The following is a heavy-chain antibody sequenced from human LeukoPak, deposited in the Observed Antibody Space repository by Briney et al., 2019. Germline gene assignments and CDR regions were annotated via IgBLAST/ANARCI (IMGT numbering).Heavy chain of an antibody. CDR2: INSDGSGT. V-gene: IGHV3-74*01. CDR3: ARELGAAGYD. CDR1: GFTFTNAW. J-gene: IGHJ4*02. D-gene: IGHD6-13*01. Sequence: GGSLRLSCAASGFTFTNAWMHWVRQAPGEGLVWVSRINSDGSGTGYADSVKGRFTISRDNAKNTLYLQMDGLRAEDTAVYYCARELGAAGYDWGQGTLVTVSS.